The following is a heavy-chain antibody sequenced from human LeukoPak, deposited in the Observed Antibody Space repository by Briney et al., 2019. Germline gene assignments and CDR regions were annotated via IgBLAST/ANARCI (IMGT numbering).Heavy chain of an antibody. Sequence: SETLSLTCTVSGGSISSYYWSWIRQPPGKGLEWIGYIYYSGSTNYNPSLKSRVTISVDTSKNQFTLKLSSVPAADTAVYYCARYPLYCSGGSCYSDYWGQGTLVTVSS. V-gene: IGHV4-59*08. J-gene: IGHJ4*02. CDR1: GGSISSYY. D-gene: IGHD2-15*01. CDR3: ARYPLYCSGGSCYSDY. CDR2: IYYSGST.